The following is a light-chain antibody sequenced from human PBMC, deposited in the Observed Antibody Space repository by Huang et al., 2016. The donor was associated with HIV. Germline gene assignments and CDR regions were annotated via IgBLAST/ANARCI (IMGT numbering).Light chain of an antibody. J-gene: IGKJ1*01. CDR2: AAS. V-gene: IGKV1D-8*01. Sequence: VIWMTQSPSLLSASKGDKVTINCRVSQGIDSYLSWYQQKPGKAPELLISAASTLQGRVPSRVNGSGSGTDFTLTISRLQSEDFANYYCQQYYTFPWTFGQGTKVDVK. CDR3: QQYYTFPWT. CDR1: QGIDSY.